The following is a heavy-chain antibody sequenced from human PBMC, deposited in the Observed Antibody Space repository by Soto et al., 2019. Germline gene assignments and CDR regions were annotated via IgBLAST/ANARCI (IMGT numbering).Heavy chain of an antibody. CDR3: AKDRDYGPPKSYYYGMDV. Sequence: QVQLVESGGGVVQPGRSLRLSCVASGFRFDAYGMHWVRQAPGKGLEWVAVITYHGRNKYYADSVKGRFSISRDNSKSTLYLQMNSLRAEDTAGYYCAKDRDYGPPKSYYYGMDVWGQGTTVTVSS. D-gene: IGHD3-10*01. V-gene: IGHV3-30*18. CDR1: GFRFDAYG. J-gene: IGHJ6*02. CDR2: ITYHGRNK.